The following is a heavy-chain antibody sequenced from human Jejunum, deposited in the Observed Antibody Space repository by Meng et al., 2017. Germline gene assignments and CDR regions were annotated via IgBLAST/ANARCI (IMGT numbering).Heavy chain of an antibody. J-gene: IGHJ4*02. D-gene: IGHD2-2*01. Sequence: ASVKVSCKASGYTFTSYYIHWVRQAPGQGLEYMGIIRPSGGGTRYAQKFQGRVTMTRDTSTSTVYMALSSLRSEDTAVYYCAREVPETYYFDYWGQGTLVTVSS. CDR2: IRPSGGGT. CDR1: GYTFTSYY. CDR3: AREVPETYYFDY. V-gene: IGHV1-46*01.